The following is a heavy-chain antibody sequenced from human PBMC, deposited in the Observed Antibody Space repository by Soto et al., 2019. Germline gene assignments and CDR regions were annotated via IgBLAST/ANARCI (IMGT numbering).Heavy chain of an antibody. CDR2: TYYRSKWYN. V-gene: IGHV6-1*01. D-gene: IGHD3-10*01. CDR3: ARGAYGSGNGHFDY. Sequence: QVQLQQSGPGLVRPSQTLSLTCAISGDSVSSNSAVWNWIRQSPSRGLEWLGRTYYRSKWYNDYTVSVKSRITINPDTSKNQFSLQLNSVTPEDTAVYYCARGAYGSGNGHFDYWGQGTLVTVSS. J-gene: IGHJ4*02. CDR1: GDSVSSNSAV.